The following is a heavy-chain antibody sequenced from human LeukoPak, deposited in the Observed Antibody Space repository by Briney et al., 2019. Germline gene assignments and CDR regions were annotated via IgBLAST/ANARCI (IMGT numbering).Heavy chain of an antibody. CDR2: ISGGGGST. CDR1: DFTFSTYG. J-gene: IGHJ4*02. Sequence: GGSLRLSCAASDFTFSTYGMSWVRQAPGKGLEWVSSISGGGGSTYYADSVKGRFTISRDNSKNTLYLQMNSLRSEDTAIYYCAKAGVYGYNPENWGQGTLVTVSS. CDR3: AKAGVYGYNPEN. V-gene: IGHV3-23*01. D-gene: IGHD5-24*01.